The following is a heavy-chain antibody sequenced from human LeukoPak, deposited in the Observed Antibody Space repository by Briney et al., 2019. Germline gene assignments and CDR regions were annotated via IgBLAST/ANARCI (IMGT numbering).Heavy chain of an antibody. CDR2: TYYRSKWYN. CDR3: ARAHRDRGYSYGYEWYYFDY. J-gene: IGHJ4*02. Sequence: SQTLSLTCAISGDSVSSNSAAWNWIRQSPSRGLEWLGRTYYRSKWYNDYAVSVKSRITINPDTSKNQFSLQLNSVTPEDTAVYYCARAHRDRGYSYGYEWYYFDYWGQGTLVTVSS. CDR1: GDSVSSNSAA. D-gene: IGHD5-18*01. V-gene: IGHV6-1*01.